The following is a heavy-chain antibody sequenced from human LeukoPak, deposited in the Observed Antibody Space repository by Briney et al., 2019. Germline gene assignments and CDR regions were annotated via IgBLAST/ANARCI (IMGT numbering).Heavy chain of an antibody. D-gene: IGHD5-24*01. J-gene: IGHJ3*01. CDR3: EKEMARIRAFNV. CDR2: ISGSGSST. Sequence: PGGSLRLSCGASVFPFSIHARSWVPQARGKGREWVTVISGSGSSTYYAESVTGRFTISKDNSKNTLYLQMNSLRAADTAVYDCEKEMARIRAFNVWGEGTMVTASS. V-gene: IGHV3-23*01. CDR1: VFPFSIHA.